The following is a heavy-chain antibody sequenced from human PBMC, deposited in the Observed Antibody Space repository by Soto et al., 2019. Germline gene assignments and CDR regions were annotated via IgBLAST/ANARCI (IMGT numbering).Heavy chain of an antibody. CDR1: GYSFTSYW. V-gene: IGHV5-51*01. CDR2: IYPGDSDT. D-gene: IGHD4-4*01. CDR3: ASRTVTTDYYYGMDV. Sequence: GESLKISCKGSGYSFTSYWIGWVRQMPGKGLEWMGIIYPGDSDTRYSPSFQGQVTISADKSISTAYLQWSSLKASDTAMYYCASRTVTTDYYYGMDVWGQGTTVTVSS. J-gene: IGHJ6*02.